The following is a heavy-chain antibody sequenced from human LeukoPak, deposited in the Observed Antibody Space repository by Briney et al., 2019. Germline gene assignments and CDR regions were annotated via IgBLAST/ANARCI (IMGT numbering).Heavy chain of an antibody. Sequence: GGSLRLSCAASGFSFNNFAMSWVRQAPGKGLEWVSGIGHTGGNTYYADPVKGRFTISRDNSKKILFLQLNSLRVEDTAIYYCAKDLGPSGELLDYWGQGTLVTVS. CDR2: IGHTGGNT. V-gene: IGHV3-23*01. J-gene: IGHJ4*02. D-gene: IGHD2-15*01. CDR3: AKDLGPSGELLDY. CDR1: GFSFNNFA.